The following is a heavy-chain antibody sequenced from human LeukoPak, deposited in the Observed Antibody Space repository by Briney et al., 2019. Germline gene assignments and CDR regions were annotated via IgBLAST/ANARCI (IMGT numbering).Heavy chain of an antibody. CDR2: INHSGST. CDR1: GGSFSGYY. J-gene: IGHJ6*03. CDR3: ARYCSSTSCIGYYYMDV. Sequence: SETLSLTCAVYGGSFSGYYWSWIRQPPGKGLEWIGEINHSGSTNYNPSLKSRVTISIDTSKNQFSLKLSSVTAADTAVYYCARYCSSTSCIGYYYMDVWGKGTTVTVSS. V-gene: IGHV4-34*01. D-gene: IGHD2-2*01.